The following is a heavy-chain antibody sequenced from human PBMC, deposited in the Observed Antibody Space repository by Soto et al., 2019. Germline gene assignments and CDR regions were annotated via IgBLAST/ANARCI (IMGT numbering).Heavy chain of an antibody. D-gene: IGHD2-15*01. CDR1: GVSLKNSLVG. CDR3: ARRRVPEHGWLRLNPHY. Sequence: ESGQTREKHRTALALTCTISGVSLKNSLVGVACIRQPPGKALDWLADVFQNDNKYYSPSLKSRLFISKDTSKNEVVLTVINMDIVDTATHLCARRRVPEHGWLRLNPHYWGQGTMVTGSS. CDR2: VFQNDNK. J-gene: IGHJ4*02. V-gene: IGHV2-5*01.